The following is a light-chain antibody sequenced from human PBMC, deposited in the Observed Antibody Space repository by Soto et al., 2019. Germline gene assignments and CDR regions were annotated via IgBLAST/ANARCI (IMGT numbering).Light chain of an antibody. CDR2: EVS. CDR3: SSYTTSSTQV. V-gene: IGLV2-14*01. Sequence: QSALTQPASVSGSPGQSITISCTGTSSDVGYYNYVSWYQHHPGKVPKLMIYEVSNRPSGVSNRFSGSKSGNTASLTISGLHAEYEADYYCSSYTTSSTQVFGGGTKLTVL. CDR1: SSDVGYYNY. J-gene: IGLJ3*02.